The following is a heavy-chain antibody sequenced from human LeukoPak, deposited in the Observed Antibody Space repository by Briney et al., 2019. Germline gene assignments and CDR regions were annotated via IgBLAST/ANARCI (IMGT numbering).Heavy chain of an antibody. J-gene: IGHJ4*02. CDR1: GGSISSYY. CDR2: IYYSGST. CDR3: ARGATSHVDTAMAH. D-gene: IGHD5-18*01. Sequence: PSETLSLTCTVSGGSISSYYWSWIRQPPGKGLEGIGYIYYSGSTNYNPSLKSRVTISVDTSKNQFSLKLSSVTAADTAVYYCARGATSHVDTAMAHWGQGTLVTVSS. V-gene: IGHV4-59*01.